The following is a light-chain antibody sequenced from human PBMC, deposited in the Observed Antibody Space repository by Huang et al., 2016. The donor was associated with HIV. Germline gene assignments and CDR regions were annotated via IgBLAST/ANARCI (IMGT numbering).Light chain of an antibody. CDR1: QNIGSW. J-gene: IGKJ1*01. Sequence: DIQMTQSPSTLSASVGDRVTITCRASQNIGSWLAWYQQKPGKAPNLLIYKASKLESGVPSRFSGSGSGTEFTLTINSLQPDDFATCYCQQYNDYSTFGQGTKVEIK. V-gene: IGKV1-5*03. CDR3: QQYNDYST. CDR2: KAS.